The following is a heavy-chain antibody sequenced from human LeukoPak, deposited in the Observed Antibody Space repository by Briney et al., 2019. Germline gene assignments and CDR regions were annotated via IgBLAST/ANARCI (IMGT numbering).Heavy chain of an antibody. J-gene: IGHJ4*02. CDR2: IYTSGST. D-gene: IGHD5-18*01. V-gene: IGHV4-4*07. Sequence: SETLSLTCTVSGGSISSYYWSWIRQPAGKGLEWIGRIYTSGSTNYNPSLKSRVTISLDTSKNQFSLKLTSVTAADTAVYFCARCGYSYGTGYYFDYWGQGTLVTVSS. CDR1: GGSISSYY. CDR3: ARCGYSYGTGYYFDY.